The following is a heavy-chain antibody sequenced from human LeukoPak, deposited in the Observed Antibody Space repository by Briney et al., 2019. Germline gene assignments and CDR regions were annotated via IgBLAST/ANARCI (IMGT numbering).Heavy chain of an antibody. CDR1: GYTFTSCD. J-gene: IGHJ6*03. D-gene: IGHD3-10*01. CDR2: MNPNSGNT. V-gene: IGHV1-8*03. Sequence: ASVKVSCKASGYTFTSCDINWVRQATGQGLEWMGWMNPNSGNTGYAQKFQGRVTITRNTSISTAYMELSSLRSEDTAVYYCARGRSPRRGSGNALYYYYMDVWGKGTTVTVSS. CDR3: ARGRSPRRGSGNALYYYYMDV.